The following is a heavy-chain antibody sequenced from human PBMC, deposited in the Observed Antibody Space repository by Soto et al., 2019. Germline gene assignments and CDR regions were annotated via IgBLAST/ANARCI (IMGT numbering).Heavy chain of an antibody. V-gene: IGHV5-51*01. D-gene: IGHD5-12*01. J-gene: IGHJ4*02. CDR1: GYSFTSYW. CDR2: IYPGDSDT. Sequence: GESLKISCKGSGYSFTSYWIGWVRQMPGKGLERMGIIYPGDSDTKNSTSFQGQVIISADKSISTSYLQWSSLKASDTAMFYCASPRVADSGYEYFDYWGQGTLVTVSS. CDR3: ASPRVADSGYEYFDY.